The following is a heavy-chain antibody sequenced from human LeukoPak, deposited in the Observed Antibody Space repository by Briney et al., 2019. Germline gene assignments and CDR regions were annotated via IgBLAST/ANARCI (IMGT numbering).Heavy chain of an antibody. CDR1: GFTFGDYA. Sequence: GGSLRLSCKASGFTFGDYAMSWVRQAPGKGLEWVGFIRSKAYGGTTEYAASVKDRFTISRDDSKSIAYLQMNSLKTEDTAVYYCTRVLWFGESNYFDYWGQGTLVTVSS. CDR2: IRSKAYGGTT. V-gene: IGHV3-49*04. J-gene: IGHJ4*02. CDR3: TRVLWFGESNYFDY. D-gene: IGHD3-10*01.